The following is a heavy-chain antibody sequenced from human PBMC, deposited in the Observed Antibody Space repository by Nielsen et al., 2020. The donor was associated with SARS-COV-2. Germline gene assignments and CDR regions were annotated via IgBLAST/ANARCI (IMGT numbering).Heavy chain of an antibody. Sequence: SETLSLTCNVSGCSFSSYYWSWIRQPPGKGLEWIGYIYYSGSTNYNPSLKSRVTISVDTSKNQFSLKLSSVTAADTAVYYCARDRFGDSWFDPWGQGTLVTVSS. J-gene: IGHJ5*02. CDR3: ARDRFGDSWFDP. CDR1: GCSFSSYY. D-gene: IGHD3-10*01. V-gene: IGHV4-59*01. CDR2: IYYSGST.